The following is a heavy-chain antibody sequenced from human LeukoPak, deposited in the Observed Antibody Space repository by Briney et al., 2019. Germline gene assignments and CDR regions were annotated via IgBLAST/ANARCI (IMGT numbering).Heavy chain of an antibody. CDR3: ASVGGRVDY. V-gene: IGHV3-66*01. CDR1: GFTVSSNY. CDR2: IYSGGST. J-gene: IGHJ4*02. Sequence: GGSLTLSCAASGFTVSSNYMSWVRQAAGKGVEWVSVIYSGGSTYYADSVKSRFTISRDNSKSTLYLQMNSLRAEDTAVYYCASVGGRVDYWGQGTLVTVSS. D-gene: IGHD3-16*01.